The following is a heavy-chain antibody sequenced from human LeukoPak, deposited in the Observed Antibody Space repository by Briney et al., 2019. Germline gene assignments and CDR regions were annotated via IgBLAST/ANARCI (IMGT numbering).Heavy chain of an antibody. Sequence: GGSLRLSCAASGFTFSSYEMNWVRQAPGKGLEWVSYISSSGSTIYYADSVKGRFTISRDNAKNSLYLQMNSLRADDTAVCYCARDPSSSGYADYWGQGTLVTVSS. CDR3: ARDPSSSGYADY. D-gene: IGHD3-22*01. V-gene: IGHV3-48*03. CDR1: GFTFSSYE. J-gene: IGHJ4*02. CDR2: ISSSGSTI.